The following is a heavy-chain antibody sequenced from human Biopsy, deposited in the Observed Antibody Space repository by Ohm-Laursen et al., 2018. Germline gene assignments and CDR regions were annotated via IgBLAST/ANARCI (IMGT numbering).Heavy chain of an antibody. V-gene: IGHV1-46*01. CDR2: VNPVAEAT. J-gene: IGHJ6*02. D-gene: IGHD2-21*01. Sequence: ASVKVSCKSSGYNFGNYYINWVRKVPGQGLEWLDVVNPVAEATMYAQKFQDRITLTRDASTNTVYMDLTSLTSEDTAVYYCARESPLRLGVCGAIRCFKEVFGMDVWGQGTTVIVSS. CDR1: GYNFGNYY. CDR3: ARESPLRLGVCGAIRCFKEVFGMDV.